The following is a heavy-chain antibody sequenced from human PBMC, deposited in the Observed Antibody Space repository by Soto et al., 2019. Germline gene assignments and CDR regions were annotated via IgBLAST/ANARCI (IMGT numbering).Heavy chain of an antibody. V-gene: IGHV6-1*01. D-gene: IGHD5-18*01. CDR3: ARRYGSCFDY. J-gene: IGHJ4*02. CDR1: GDSVSSNSAA. Sequence: SQTLSLTCAISGDSVSSNSAAWNWIRQSPSRGLEWLGRTYYRSKWYNDYTVSVKSRITINPDTSKNQFSLKLSSVTAADTAVYYCARRYGSCFDYWVQGTLVTVSS. CDR2: TYYRSKWYN.